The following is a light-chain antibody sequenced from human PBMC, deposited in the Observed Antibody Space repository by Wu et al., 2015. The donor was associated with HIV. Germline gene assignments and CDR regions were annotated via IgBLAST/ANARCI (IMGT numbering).Light chain of an antibody. V-gene: IGKV1-33*01. Sequence: DIQMTQSPSSLSASVGDRVTITCRASQSISSYLNWYQQKPGKAPKLLIYAASSLQSGIPSRFSGSGSGTDFTFTISSLQPEDIATYYCQQYDNPPPASPFGGGTKVE. CDR2: AAS. CDR3: QQYDNPPPASP. J-gene: IGKJ4*01. CDR1: QSISSY.